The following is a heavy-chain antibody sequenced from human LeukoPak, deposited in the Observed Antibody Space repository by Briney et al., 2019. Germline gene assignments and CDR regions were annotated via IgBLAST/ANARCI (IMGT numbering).Heavy chain of an antibody. J-gene: IGHJ4*02. CDR1: GFTFSTYS. CDR3: ARGGAAAGTRGNDY. Sequence: GGSLRLSCAASGFTFSTYSMHWVRQAPRKGLEYVSAINGNGDNTYYANSVKGRFTISRDNSKNTLYLQMGSLRAEDMAVYYCARGGAAAGTRGNDYWGQGTLVTVST. V-gene: IGHV3-64*01. CDR2: INGNGDNT. D-gene: IGHD6-13*01.